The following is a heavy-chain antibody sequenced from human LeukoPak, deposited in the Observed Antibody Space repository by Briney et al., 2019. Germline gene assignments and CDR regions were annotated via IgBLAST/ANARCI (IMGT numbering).Heavy chain of an antibody. J-gene: IGHJ5*02. Sequence: GGSLRLSCAASGFTFSDHYVTWIRQAPGKGLEWLSYINIGGTNTHYADSVKGRFTISRDNAKKSLYLEMNNLRAEDTAVYYCATDGAGFDTWGQGVLVTVSS. CDR1: GFTFSDHY. CDR2: INIGGTNT. V-gene: IGHV3-11*01. CDR3: ATDGAGFDT.